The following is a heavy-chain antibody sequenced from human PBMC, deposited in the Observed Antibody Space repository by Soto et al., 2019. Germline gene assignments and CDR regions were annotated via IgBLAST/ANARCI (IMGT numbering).Heavy chain of an antibody. Sequence: ASVKVSCKASGYTFPNYGITWVRQAPGQGLEWMGWISAYKTNIKYAQKFQGRVTLTTDTSTSTAYMELRSLRSDDTAIYYCARDLDGSGAYYTDFRGQGTLVTVS. CDR1: GYTFPNYG. CDR3: ARDLDGSGAYYTDF. CDR2: ISAYKTNI. D-gene: IGHD3-10*01. V-gene: IGHV1-18*01. J-gene: IGHJ4*02.